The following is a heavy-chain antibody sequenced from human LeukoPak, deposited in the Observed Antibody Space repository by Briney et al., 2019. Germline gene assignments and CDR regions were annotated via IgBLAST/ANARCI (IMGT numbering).Heavy chain of an antibody. J-gene: IGHJ6*02. V-gene: IGHV4-4*07. CDR2: IYTSGCT. CDR1: GGSFRNYY. CDR3: ARQPPQYYGMDV. D-gene: IGHD1-14*01. Sequence: SETLSVNCTGSGGSFRNYYWSWIREPSGKGLQWIGRIYTSGCTNYNPSVKSRITMSVDKSNNQFSLKLTSVTAADTAVYYCARQPPQYYGMDVWGQGTTVTVSS.